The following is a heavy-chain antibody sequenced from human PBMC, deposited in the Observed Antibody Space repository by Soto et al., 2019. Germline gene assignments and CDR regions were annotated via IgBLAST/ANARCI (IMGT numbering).Heavy chain of an antibody. CDR1: GGSINNGHFY. D-gene: IGHD5-12*01. V-gene: IGHV4-30-4*01. J-gene: IGHJ5*02. CDR3: VRGYYYVSGTLHWFDP. Sequence: QLQLQESGPGLVKPSQTLSLTCTVSGGSINNGHFYWGWIRQPPGKGLEWFGYVYFTGTTYRNPSLESRINMTFETSKNQCSLQPSSVTAADTAVYYGVRGYYYVSGTLHWFDPWGQGTLVTVSS. CDR2: VYFTGTT.